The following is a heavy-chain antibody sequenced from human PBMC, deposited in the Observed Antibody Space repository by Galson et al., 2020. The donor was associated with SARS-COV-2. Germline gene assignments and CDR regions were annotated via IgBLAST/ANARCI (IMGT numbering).Heavy chain of an antibody. D-gene: IGHD2-15*01. J-gene: IGHJ4*02. CDR3: AHRLSVRGRSNSYGNSFYFDY. CDR1: GFSLFTSGVG. V-gene: IGHV2-5*02. Sequence: SGPTLVKPTQTLTLTCTFSGFSLFTSGVGVGWIRQPPQKALEWLALIYWDDDKHYSPSLKSRLTITKDTSKNQVVLTMTDMDPVDTATYFCAHRLSVRGRSNSYGNSFYFDYWGQGTLVTVSS. CDR2: IYWDDDK.